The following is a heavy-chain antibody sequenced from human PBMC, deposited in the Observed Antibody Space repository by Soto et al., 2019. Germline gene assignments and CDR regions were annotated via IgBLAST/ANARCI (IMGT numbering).Heavy chain of an antibody. V-gene: IGHV1-58*01. CDR3: AANLYSGSGYLDD. CDR2: IVVGSGNT. Sequence: SSVKVSCKASGFTFTSSAVQWVRQARGQRLEWIGWIVVGSGNTNYAQKFQERVTITRDMSTSTAYMELSSLRSEDTAVYYCAANLYSGSGYLDDWGQGTLVTVSS. CDR1: GFTFTSSA. J-gene: IGHJ4*02. D-gene: IGHD1-26*01.